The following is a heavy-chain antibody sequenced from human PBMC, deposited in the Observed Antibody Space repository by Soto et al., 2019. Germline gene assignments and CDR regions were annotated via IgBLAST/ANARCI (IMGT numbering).Heavy chain of an antibody. D-gene: IGHD5-12*01. V-gene: IGHV3-15*01. J-gene: IGHJ4*02. CDR3: TTSGYDSSPGY. CDR1: VFTFSNAW. Sequence: RGSLILACASSVFTFSNAWMSWVRQAPGKGLEWVGRIKRKTDGGTTDYAAPVKGRFTISRDDSKNTLYLQMNSLKTEDTAVYYCTTSGYDSSPGYWGQGTMVTVSS. CDR2: IKRKTDGGTT.